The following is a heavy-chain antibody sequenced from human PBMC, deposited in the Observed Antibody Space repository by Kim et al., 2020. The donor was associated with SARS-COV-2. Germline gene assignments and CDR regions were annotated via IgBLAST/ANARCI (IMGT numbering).Heavy chain of an antibody. CDR2: ISAYNGNT. V-gene: IGHV1-18*01. CDR3: ARVVPQYRGYYDSSGLGY. D-gene: IGHD3-22*01. J-gene: IGHJ4*02. Sequence: ASVKVSCKASGYTFTSYGISWVRQAPGQGLEWMGWISAYNGNTNYAQKLQGRVTMTTDTSTSTAYMELRSLRSDDTAVYYCARVVPQYRGYYDSSGLGYWGQGTLVTVSS. CDR1: GYTFTSYG.